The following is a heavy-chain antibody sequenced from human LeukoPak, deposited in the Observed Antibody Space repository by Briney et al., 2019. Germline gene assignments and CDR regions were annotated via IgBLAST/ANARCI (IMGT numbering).Heavy chain of an antibody. CDR3: AGGARGYNWYFDL. J-gene: IGHJ2*01. V-gene: IGHV3-48*03. Sequence: PGGSLRLSCAASGFTFSSYEMNWVRQAPGKGLEWVSYISSSGSTIYYADTVKGRFTISRDNAKNSLYLQMNSLRAEDTAVYYCAGGARGYNWYFDLWGRGTLVTVSS. CDR1: GFTFSSYE. D-gene: IGHD3-16*01. CDR2: ISSSGSTI.